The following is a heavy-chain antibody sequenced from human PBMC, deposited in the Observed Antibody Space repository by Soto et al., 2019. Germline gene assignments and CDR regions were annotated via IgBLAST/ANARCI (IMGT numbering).Heavy chain of an antibody. CDR2: IYTSGST. D-gene: IGHD6-13*01. J-gene: IGHJ4*01. Sequence: PWETLSLTCTVSGGSISSYYWSWIRQPAGKGLEWIGRIYTSGSTNYNPSLKSRVTMSVDTSKNQFPLKLSSVTAADTAVYYCARLMGGGSSWPPDYWGHGTLVTVSS. CDR3: ARLMGGGSSWPPDY. V-gene: IGHV4-4*07. CDR1: GGSISSYY.